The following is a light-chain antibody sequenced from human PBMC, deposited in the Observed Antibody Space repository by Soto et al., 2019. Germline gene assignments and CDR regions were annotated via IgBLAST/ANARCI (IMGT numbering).Light chain of an antibody. V-gene: IGLV2-23*02. CDR3: SSYSGASASSASYV. J-gene: IGLJ1*01. CDR2: EVS. Sequence: QSVLTQPASVSGSPGQSITISCTGTSSDVGAFNLVSWYQQHPGKAPKLLIFEVSKRPSGVSIRFSGSKSGNTASLTISGLQAEDEADYSCSSYSGASASSASYVFATGTKVTVL. CDR1: SSDVGAFNL.